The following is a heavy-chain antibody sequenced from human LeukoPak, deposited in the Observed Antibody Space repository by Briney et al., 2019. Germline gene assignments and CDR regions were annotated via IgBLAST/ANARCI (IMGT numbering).Heavy chain of an antibody. J-gene: IGHJ4*02. CDR3: ARDLSIGYYYDSSGRFDY. Sequence: ASVKVSCKASGYTFTSYGISWVRQAPGQGLEWMGWISAYNGNTNYAQKLQGRVTMTTDTSTSTAYMELRSLRSGDTAVYYCARDLSIGYYYDSSGRFDYWGQGTLVTVSS. CDR2: ISAYNGNT. CDR1: GYTFTSYG. D-gene: IGHD3-22*01. V-gene: IGHV1-18*01.